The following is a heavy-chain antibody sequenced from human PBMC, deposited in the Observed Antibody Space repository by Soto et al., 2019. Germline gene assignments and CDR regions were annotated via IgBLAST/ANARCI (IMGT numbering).Heavy chain of an antibody. D-gene: IGHD2-2*01. V-gene: IGHV1-2*02. CDR1: GYSFTGYY. Sequence: ASVKVSCEASGYSFTGYYIHWVRQAPGQRLEWMGWINPKSGGTNFAQKFQGRVSMTRDTSISTAYMDLSRLRSDDTAVYYCAREQIVVVPAVSGYYYYGMDVWGQGTTVTVSS. J-gene: IGHJ6*02. CDR2: INPKSGGT. CDR3: AREQIVVVPAVSGYYYYGMDV.